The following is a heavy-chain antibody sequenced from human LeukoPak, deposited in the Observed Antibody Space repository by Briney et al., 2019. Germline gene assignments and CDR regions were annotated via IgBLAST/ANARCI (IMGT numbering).Heavy chain of an antibody. J-gene: IGHJ5*02. CDR3: AIGPRYDFWSGYLNWFDP. D-gene: IGHD3-3*01. V-gene: IGHV4-39*07. CDR2: IYYSGST. CDR1: GCSISSSSYY. Sequence: PSETLSLTCTVSGCSISSSSYYWGWIRQPPGKGPEWIGSIYYSGSTYYNPSLKSRVTISVDTSKNQFSLKLSSVTAADTAVYYCAIGPRYDFWSGYLNWFDPWGQGTLVTVSS.